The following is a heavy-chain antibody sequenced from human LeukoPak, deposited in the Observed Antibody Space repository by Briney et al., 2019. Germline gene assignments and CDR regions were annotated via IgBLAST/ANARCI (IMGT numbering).Heavy chain of an antibody. J-gene: IGHJ4*02. D-gene: IGHD3-3*01. CDR2: IYTSGST. Sequence: SQTLSLTCAVSGGSISSGSYYWSWIRQPAGKGLEWIGRIYTSGSTNYNPSLKSRVTISVDTSKNQFSLKLSSVTAADTAVYYCARDRGYDFWSGLLDYWGQGTLVTVSS. V-gene: IGHV4-61*02. CDR3: ARDRGYDFWSGLLDY. CDR1: GGSISSGSYY.